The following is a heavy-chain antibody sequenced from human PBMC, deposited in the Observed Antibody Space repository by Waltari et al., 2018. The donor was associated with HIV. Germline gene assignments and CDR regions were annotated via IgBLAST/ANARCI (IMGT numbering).Heavy chain of an antibody. J-gene: IGHJ4*02. CDR1: GDSVSSDSAA. D-gene: IGHD4-4*01. CDR3: ARDSNGLDY. CDR2: TYHRSKWFQ. Sequence: HVQLLQSGPGLVTSSQTLSITCAISGDSVSSDSAAWNWIRLSPSGRLEWLGRTYHRSKWFQRYAPSVRGRIRVDVDTSVNHFSLHLDSVTPDDTAVYYCARDSNGLDYWGQGTVVTVSS. V-gene: IGHV6-1*02.